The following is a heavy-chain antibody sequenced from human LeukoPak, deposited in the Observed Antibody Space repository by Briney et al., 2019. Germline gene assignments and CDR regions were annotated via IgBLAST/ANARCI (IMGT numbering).Heavy chain of an antibody. CDR2: IIPIFGTA. V-gene: IGHV1-69*05. D-gene: IGHD1-26*01. CDR3: AREAFVMGATHFDY. CDR1: GGTFSSYA. J-gene: IGHJ4*02. Sequence: SVKVSCKASGGTFSSYAISWVRQAPGQGLEWMGRIIPIFGTANYAQKFQGRVTITTDESTSTAYMELSRLRSEDTAVYYCAREAFVMGATHFDYWGQGTLVTVSS.